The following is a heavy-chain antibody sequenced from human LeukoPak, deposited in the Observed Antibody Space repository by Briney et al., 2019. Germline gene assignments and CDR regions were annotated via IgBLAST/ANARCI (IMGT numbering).Heavy chain of an antibody. CDR1: GYSFTSYW. Sequence: GESLKISCKGSGYSFTSYWIGWVRQMPGKGLEWMGIIYPGDSDTRYSPSFQGQVTISADRSISTAYLQWSSLKASDTAMYYCARQGSRQLVDNWFDPWGQGTLVTVSS. J-gene: IGHJ5*02. D-gene: IGHD6-6*01. V-gene: IGHV5-51*01. CDR3: ARQGSRQLVDNWFDP. CDR2: IYPGDSDT.